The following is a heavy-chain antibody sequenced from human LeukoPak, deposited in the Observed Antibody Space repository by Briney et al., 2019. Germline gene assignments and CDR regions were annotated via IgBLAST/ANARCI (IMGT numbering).Heavy chain of an antibody. Sequence: ASVTVSCKASGYTFTGYYMHWVRQAPGQGLEWMGWINPNSGGTNYAQKFQGRVTMTRDTSISTAYMELSRLRSDDTAVYYCARDEDTAMANPSDYWGQGTLVTVSS. J-gene: IGHJ4*02. CDR1: GYTFTGYY. V-gene: IGHV1-2*02. CDR3: ARDEDTAMANPSDY. D-gene: IGHD5-18*01. CDR2: INPNSGGT.